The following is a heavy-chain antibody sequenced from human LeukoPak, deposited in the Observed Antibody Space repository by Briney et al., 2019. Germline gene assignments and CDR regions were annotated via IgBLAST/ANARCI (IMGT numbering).Heavy chain of an antibody. CDR1: STSFSGYY. CDR3: ARGPSPNADPFDS. D-gene: IGHD4/OR15-4a*01. J-gene: IGHJ4*02. Sequence: SETLSLTWDVYSTSFSGYYWSWIRQTPGKGLEWIGQINHSGSTLYNPSLESRLTISLDTSKNQFSLNLNPVTAADTAVYYCARGPSPNADPFDSWGQGTLVTVSS. V-gene: IGHV4-34*01. CDR2: INHSGST.